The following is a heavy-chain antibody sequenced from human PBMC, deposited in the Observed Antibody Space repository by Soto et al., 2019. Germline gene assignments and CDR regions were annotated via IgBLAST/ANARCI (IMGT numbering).Heavy chain of an antibody. Sequence: PGGSLRLSCAASGFTFSSYAMSWVRQAPGKELEWVSAISGSGGSTYYADSVKGRFTISRDNSKNTLYLQMNSLRAEDTAVYYCAKHGASGYGFDYWGQGTLVTVSS. D-gene: IGHD5-12*01. CDR1: GFTFSSYA. CDR3: AKHGASGYGFDY. V-gene: IGHV3-23*01. CDR2: ISGSGGST. J-gene: IGHJ4*02.